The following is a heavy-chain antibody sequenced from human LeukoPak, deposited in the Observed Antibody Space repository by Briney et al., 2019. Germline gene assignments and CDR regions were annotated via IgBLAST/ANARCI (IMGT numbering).Heavy chain of an antibody. CDR1: GGSISSYY. J-gene: IGHJ5*02. CDR2: IYTCGST. D-gene: IGHD6-19*01. CDR3: ARTGAVSTAKGWTSWFDP. V-gene: IGHV4-4*07. Sequence: PSETLSLTCTVSGGSISSYYWSWIRQPAGQGLEAIGRIYTCGSTNYNPSLKSPVTMSVDTSKNHFSLKLSSVTAADTAVYYCARTGAVSTAKGWTSWFDPWGQGTLVTVSS.